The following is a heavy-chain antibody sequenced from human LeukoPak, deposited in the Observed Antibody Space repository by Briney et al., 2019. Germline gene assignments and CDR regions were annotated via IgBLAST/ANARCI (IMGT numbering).Heavy chain of an antibody. CDR1: GGSISSSSYY. Sequence: SETLSLTCTVSGGSISSSSYYWGWIRQPPGKGLEWIGSIYYSGSTYYNPSLKSRVTISVDTSKNQFSLKLSSVTAADTAVYYCARLSYDYVWGSYRYTSDAFDIWGQGTMVTVSS. V-gene: IGHV4-39*07. J-gene: IGHJ3*02. D-gene: IGHD3-16*02. CDR3: ARLSYDYVWGSYRYTSDAFDI. CDR2: IYYSGST.